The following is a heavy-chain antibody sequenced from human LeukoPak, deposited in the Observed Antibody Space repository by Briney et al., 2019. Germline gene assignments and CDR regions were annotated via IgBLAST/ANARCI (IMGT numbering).Heavy chain of an antibody. CDR1: GYSFTSYW. CDR3: ARLRKEDFDWLPRDFDY. V-gene: IGHV5-10-1*01. CDR2: IDPSDSYT. Sequence: GESLRISCKGSGYSFTSYWISWVRQMPGKGLEWMGRIDPSDSYTNYSPSFQGHVTISADKSISTAYLQWSSLKASDTAMYYCARLRKEDFDWLPRDFDYWGQGTLVTVSS. J-gene: IGHJ4*02. D-gene: IGHD3-9*01.